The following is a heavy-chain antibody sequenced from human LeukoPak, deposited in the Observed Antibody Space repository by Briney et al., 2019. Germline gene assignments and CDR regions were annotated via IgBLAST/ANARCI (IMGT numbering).Heavy chain of an antibody. V-gene: IGHV5-51*01. Sequence: GESLKISCQGSGYNFPIHWIGWVRQMPGQGLEWMGIIYPDDSNTIYGPSFQGQVTISADKSINTAYLEWSSLKASDTAIYYCARQGAAGKYYNYYMDVWGKGTTVTVSS. CDR2: IYPDDSNT. CDR3: ARQGAAGKYYNYYMDV. CDR1: GYNFPIHW. D-gene: IGHD6-13*01. J-gene: IGHJ6*03.